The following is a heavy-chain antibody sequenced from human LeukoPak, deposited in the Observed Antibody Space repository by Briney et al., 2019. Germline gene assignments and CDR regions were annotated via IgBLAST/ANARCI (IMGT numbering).Heavy chain of an antibody. CDR3: ASNRGIVVVTAMDY. CDR2: ISGSGDST. Sequence: GGSLRLSCAASGFTFSSYAMSWVRQAPGKGLEWVSAISGSGDSTFYADSVKGRFTISRDNSKNTLYLQMNSLRAEDTAVYYCASNRGIVVVTAMDYWGQGTLVTVSS. V-gene: IGHV3-23*01. D-gene: IGHD2-21*02. J-gene: IGHJ4*02. CDR1: GFTFSSYA.